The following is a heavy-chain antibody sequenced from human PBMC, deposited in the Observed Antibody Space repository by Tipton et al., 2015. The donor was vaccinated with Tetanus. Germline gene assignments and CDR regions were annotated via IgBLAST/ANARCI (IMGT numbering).Heavy chain of an antibody. CDR1: GHDSRSYW. CDR3: ARHTSGSYHAPFDY. V-gene: IGHV5-51*01. CDR2: VYPGDSDA. J-gene: IGHJ4*02. D-gene: IGHD1-26*01. Sequence: QLVQSGAEVRKAGESLKISCKVSGHDSRSYWISWVRQMPGKGLEWMGIVYPGDSDATYSPSFQGQVTISADKSISTAYLQWSSLKASDSAMYYCARHTSGSYHAPFDYWGQGTLATVSS.